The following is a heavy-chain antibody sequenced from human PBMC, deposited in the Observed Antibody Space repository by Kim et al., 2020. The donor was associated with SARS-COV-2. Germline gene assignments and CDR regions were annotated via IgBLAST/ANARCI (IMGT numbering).Heavy chain of an antibody. D-gene: IGHD1-1*01. CDR2: INHSGST. V-gene: IGHV4-34*01. Sequence: SETLSLTCAVYGGSFSGYYWSWIRQPPGKGLEWIGEINHSGSTNYNPSLKSRVTISVDTSKNQFSLKLSSVTAADTAVYYCARVPIRTRFDYWGQGTLVTVSS. CDR1: GGSFSGYY. J-gene: IGHJ4*02. CDR3: ARVPIRTRFDY.